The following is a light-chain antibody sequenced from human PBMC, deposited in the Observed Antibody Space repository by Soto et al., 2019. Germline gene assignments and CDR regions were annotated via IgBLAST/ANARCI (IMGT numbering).Light chain of an antibody. CDR2: RAS. V-gene: IGKV3-20*01. Sequence: EIVLTQSPGTLSLSPGERATLSCRASQSVSSNYLAWYQQKPGQAPKVLIYRASSRATGIPDRFSGSGSGTDFTLTISRLEPEDFAVYYCQQYNSWPLTFGGGTKVEIK. CDR1: QSVSSNY. J-gene: IGKJ4*01. CDR3: QQYNSWPLT.